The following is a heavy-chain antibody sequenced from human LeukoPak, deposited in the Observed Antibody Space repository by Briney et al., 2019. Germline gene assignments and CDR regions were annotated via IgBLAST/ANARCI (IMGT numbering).Heavy chain of an antibody. CDR3: ARGGVGAKLAFDI. V-gene: IGHV3-64*01. CDR2: ISSNGGST. CDR1: GFTFSSYT. J-gene: IGHJ3*02. D-gene: IGHD1-26*01. Sequence: GGSLRLSCAASGFTFSSYTMHWVRQAPGKGLEYVSAISSNGGSTYYANSVKGRFTISRDNSKNTLYLQMGSLRAEDMAVYYCARGGVGAKLAFDIWGQGTMVTVSS.